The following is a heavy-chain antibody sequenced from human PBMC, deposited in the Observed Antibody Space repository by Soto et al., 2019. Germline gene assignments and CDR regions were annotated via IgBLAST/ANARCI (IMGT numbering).Heavy chain of an antibody. J-gene: IGHJ4*02. CDR3: ASISGPGPVY. V-gene: IGHV1-18*01. Sequence: GASVKVSCKASGYTLNSYRVTSVRQAPGQGLEWMGWIGAYSGDTSYAQKLQGRVTMTTDTSTRTTYMELRSLRFDDTAVYYCASISGPGPVYWGQGTLVTVSS. CDR2: IGAYSGDT. CDR1: GYTLNSYR. D-gene: IGHD3-10*01.